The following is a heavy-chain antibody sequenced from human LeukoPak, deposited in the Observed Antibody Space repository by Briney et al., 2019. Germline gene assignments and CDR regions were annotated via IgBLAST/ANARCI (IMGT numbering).Heavy chain of an antibody. CDR3: ARGTLNWKLVY. Sequence: PGGSLRLSCAASGFTFSSYSMNWVRQAPGKGLEWVSSISSSSSYIYYADSVKGRFTISRDNSKNTLYLQMNSLRAEDTAVYYCARGTLNWKLVYWGQGTLVTVSS. CDR1: GFTFSSYS. V-gene: IGHV3-21*04. J-gene: IGHJ4*02. CDR2: ISSSSSYI. D-gene: IGHD1-1*01.